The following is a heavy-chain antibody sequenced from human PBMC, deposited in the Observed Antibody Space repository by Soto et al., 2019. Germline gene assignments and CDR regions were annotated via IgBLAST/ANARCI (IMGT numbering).Heavy chain of an antibody. J-gene: IGHJ1*01. D-gene: IGHD3-22*01. Sequence: SETLSLTCTVSGFSIRSSYFHWVRLRQPPGEGLEWIGNINSSGSAYYYPSLRNRFTISVDTSKNPFSLRLSSVTGAVLVLYCSADKSGKWFQGDRGQGILVTRSS. CDR2: INSSGSA. CDR1: GFSIRSSYFH. V-gene: IGHV4-39*01. CDR3: ADKSGKWFQGD.